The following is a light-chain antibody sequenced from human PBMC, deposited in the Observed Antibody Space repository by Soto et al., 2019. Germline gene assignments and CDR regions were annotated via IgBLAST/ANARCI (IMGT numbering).Light chain of an antibody. J-gene: IGKJ4*01. CDR3: QQRSNWPLT. Sequence: EVALTQSPATLSLSPGERATLSCRASQSVSTYLAWYQQKPGQAPRLLIYDASTRATDIPARFSGSGSGTDFTLTISSLEPEDFAVYFCQQRSNWPLTFGGGTKVEIK. CDR1: QSVSTY. V-gene: IGKV3-11*01. CDR2: DAS.